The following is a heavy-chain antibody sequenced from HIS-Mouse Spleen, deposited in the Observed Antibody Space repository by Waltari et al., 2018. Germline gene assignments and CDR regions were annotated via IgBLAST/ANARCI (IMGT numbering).Heavy chain of an antibody. CDR3: ARVNSSFDY. J-gene: IGHJ4*02. CDR2: IYYSGST. CDR1: GCSSSSSSYY. D-gene: IGHD6-13*01. Sequence: QLQLQESGPGLVKPSETLSLTCTVSGCSSSSSSYYWGWIRQPPGKGLEWIGSIYYSGSTYYNPSLKSRVTISVDTSKNQFSLKLSSVTAADTAVYYCARVNSSFDYWGQGTLVTVSS. V-gene: IGHV4-39*07.